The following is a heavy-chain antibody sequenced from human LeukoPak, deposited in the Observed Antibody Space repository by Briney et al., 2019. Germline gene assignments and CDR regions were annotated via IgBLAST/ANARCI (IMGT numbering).Heavy chain of an antibody. CDR2: INPNSGGT. D-gene: IGHD6-13*01. Sequence: ASVRVSCTASGYTFTVYYMHWVRRAPGEGLEWMGWINPNSGGTNYAQKFQGRVTMTRDTSISTAYMELSRLRSDDTAVYYCARGGSSLYYYYGMDVWGQGTTVTVSS. CDR3: ARGGSSLYYYYGMDV. CDR1: GYTFTVYY. V-gene: IGHV1-2*02. J-gene: IGHJ6*02.